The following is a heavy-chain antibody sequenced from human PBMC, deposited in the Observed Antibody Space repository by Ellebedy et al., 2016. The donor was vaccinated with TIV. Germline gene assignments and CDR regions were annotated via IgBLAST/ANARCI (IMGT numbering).Heavy chain of an antibody. V-gene: IGHV1-46*01. J-gene: IGHJ6*02. Sequence: ASVKVSXXASGGTFSSYAISWVRQAPGQGLEWMGIINPSGGSTSYAQKFQGRVTMTRDTSTSTVYMELRSLRSDDTAVYYCAGVYYDFWSGYSGGMDVWGQGTTVTVSS. CDR3: AGVYYDFWSGYSGGMDV. CDR1: GGTFSSYA. D-gene: IGHD3-3*01. CDR2: INPSGGST.